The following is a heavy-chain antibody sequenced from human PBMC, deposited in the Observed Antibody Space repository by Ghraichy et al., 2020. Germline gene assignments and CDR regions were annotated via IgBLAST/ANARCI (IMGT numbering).Heavy chain of an antibody. CDR2: IRYDGSNK. CDR1: GFTFSSYG. Sequence: GGSLRLSCAASGFTFSSYGMHWVRQAPGKGLEWVAFIRYDGSNKYYVDSVKGQFTISRDNSKNTLYLEMNSLRAEDTAVYYCAKDRDIVVVPAALNFDYWGQGTLVTVSS. D-gene: IGHD2-2*01. J-gene: IGHJ4*02. V-gene: IGHV3-30*02. CDR3: AKDRDIVVVPAALNFDY.